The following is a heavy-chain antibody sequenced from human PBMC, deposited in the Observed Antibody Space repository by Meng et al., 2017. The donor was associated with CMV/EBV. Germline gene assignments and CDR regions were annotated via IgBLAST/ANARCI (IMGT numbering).Heavy chain of an antibody. CDR1: GYTFTSYY. CDR2: INPSGGST. J-gene: IGHJ4*02. V-gene: IGHV1-46*01. D-gene: IGHD4-17*01. CDR3: ARGSIRVDYGDYLGY. Sequence: ASVTVSCKASGYTFTSYYMHWVRQAPGQGLEWMGIINPSGGSTSYAQKFQGRVTMTRDTSTSTVYMELSSLRSEDTAVYYCARGSIRVDYGDYLGYWGQGTLVTVSS.